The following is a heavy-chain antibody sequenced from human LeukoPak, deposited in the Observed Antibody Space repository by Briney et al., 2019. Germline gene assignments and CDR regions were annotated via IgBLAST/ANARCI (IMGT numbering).Heavy chain of an antibody. CDR3: AKEVRDGYQLLFPNWFDP. J-gene: IGHJ5*02. CDR1: GFTFSSYA. D-gene: IGHD2-2*01. V-gene: IGHV3-23*01. Sequence: PGGSLRLSCAASGFTFSSYAMSWVRQAPGKGLEWVSAISGSGGSTYYADSVKGRFTISRDNSKNTLYLQMNSLRAEDTAVYYCAKEVRDGYQLLFPNWFDPWGQGTLVTVSS. CDR2: ISGSGGST.